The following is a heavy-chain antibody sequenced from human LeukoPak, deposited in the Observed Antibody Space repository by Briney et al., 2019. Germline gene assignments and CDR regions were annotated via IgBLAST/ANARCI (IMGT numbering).Heavy chain of an antibody. CDR3: ARDRYYDSSGTLLDY. D-gene: IGHD3-22*01. CDR1: GGTFSSYA. Sequence: ASVKVSCTASGGTFSSYAISWVRQAPGQGLEWMGGIIPIFGAANYAQKFQGRVTITADESTSTAYMELSSLRSEDTAVYYCARDRYYDSSGTLLDYWGQGTLVTVSS. CDR2: IIPIFGAA. V-gene: IGHV1-69*13. J-gene: IGHJ4*02.